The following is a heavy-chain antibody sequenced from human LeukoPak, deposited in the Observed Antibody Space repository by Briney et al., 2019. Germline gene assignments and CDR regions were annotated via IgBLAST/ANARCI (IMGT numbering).Heavy chain of an antibody. CDR3: ARRASGADYFDY. CDR2: THYRSKWYN. J-gene: IGHJ4*02. Sequence: SQTLSLTCAISGDSVSSNSVAWNWIRQSPSRGLEWLGRTHYRSKWYNDYALSVKSRITINPDTSKNQFSLQLNSVTPEDTAVYYCARRASGADYFDYWGQGTLVTVSS. D-gene: IGHD1-26*01. V-gene: IGHV6-1*01. CDR1: GDSVSSNSVA.